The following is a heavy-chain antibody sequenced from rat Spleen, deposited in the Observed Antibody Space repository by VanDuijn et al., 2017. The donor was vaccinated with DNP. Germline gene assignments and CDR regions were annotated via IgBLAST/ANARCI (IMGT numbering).Heavy chain of an antibody. D-gene: IGHD4-3*01. V-gene: IGHV5-22*01. CDR3: ARWNSGHFDY. CDR1: GFTFSDYY. Sequence: EVQLVESGGGLVQPGRSLKLSCAASGFTFSDYYMAWVRQAPTKGLEWVAYIGSPAYAPYYADSVKGRFTISRDNAKSTLYLQMNTLRSEDMATYYCARWNSGHFDYWGQGVMVPVSS. CDR2: IGSPAYAP. J-gene: IGHJ2*01.